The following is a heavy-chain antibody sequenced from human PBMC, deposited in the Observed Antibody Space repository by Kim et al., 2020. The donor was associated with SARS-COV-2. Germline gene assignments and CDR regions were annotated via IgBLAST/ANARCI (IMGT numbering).Heavy chain of an antibody. D-gene: IGHD2-21*02. CDR1: GYSFTSYW. V-gene: IGHV5-10-1*01. CDR2: IDPSDSYT. CDR3: ARHPIYCGGDCYSADY. J-gene: IGHJ4*02. Sequence: GESLKISCKGSGYSFTSYWISWVRQMPGKGLEWMGRIDPSDSYTNYSPSFQGHVTISADKSISTAYLQWSSLKASDTAMYYCARHPIYCGGDCYSADYWGQGTLVTVSS.